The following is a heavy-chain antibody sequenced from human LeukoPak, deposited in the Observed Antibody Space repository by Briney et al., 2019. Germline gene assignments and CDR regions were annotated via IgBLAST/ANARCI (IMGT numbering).Heavy chain of an antibody. CDR3: ARSPLVYSSGWYGNYFDY. CDR1: GGSISSGGYS. J-gene: IGHJ4*02. Sequence: SQTLSLTCAASGGSISSGGYSWSWTRQPPGKGLEWIGYIYHSGSTYYNPSLKSRVTISVDRSKNQFSLKLSSVTAADTAVYYCARSPLVYSSGWYGNYFDYWGQGTLVTVSS. D-gene: IGHD6-19*01. CDR2: IYHSGST. V-gene: IGHV4-30-2*01.